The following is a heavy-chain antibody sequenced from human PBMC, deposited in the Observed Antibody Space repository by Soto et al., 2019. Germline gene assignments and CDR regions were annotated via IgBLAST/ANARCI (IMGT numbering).Heavy chain of an antibody. CDR2: IYYSGST. CDR1: GGSISSSSYY. CDR3: NVDGYRFDY. Sequence: SETLSLTCTVSGGSISSSSYYWGWIRQSPGKGLEWIGSIYYSGSTYYNPSLKSRVTISVDTSKNQFSLKLSSVTAADTAVYYCNVDGYRFDYWGQGTLVTVSS. D-gene: IGHD5-12*01. V-gene: IGHV4-39*01. J-gene: IGHJ4*02.